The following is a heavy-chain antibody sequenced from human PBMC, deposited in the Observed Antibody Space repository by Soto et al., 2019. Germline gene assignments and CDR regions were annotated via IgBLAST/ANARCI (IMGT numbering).Heavy chain of an antibody. CDR1: DESVTSPGNY. CDR2: ISSGGSP. J-gene: IGHJ1*01. V-gene: IGHV4-31*11. CDR3: TLNHCAGGGCYDRDD. D-gene: IGHD2-15*01. Sequence: VQLQESGPGLVKPSQTLSLTCAVSDESVTSPGNYWNWIRQRPDTRLEWIGYISSGGSPFYNPSLHSRVSLSLDTSNNLFSLTLNSVTAADTAVYYCTLNHCAGGGCYDRDDWGQGTRVTVSS.